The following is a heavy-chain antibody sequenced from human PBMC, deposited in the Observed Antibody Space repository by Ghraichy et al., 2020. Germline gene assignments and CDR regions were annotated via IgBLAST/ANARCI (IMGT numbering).Heavy chain of an antibody. CDR2: IDWDEDT. Sequence: QTLSLTCTFSGFSLGTSGMCVSWIRQPPGKALEWLALIDWDEDTYYNTSLKSRLTISKDPSKDQVLLKMTNMDPLDTATYYCARSYSSGWPFDNWGQGTLVTVSS. CDR3: ARSYSSGWPFDN. J-gene: IGHJ5*02. D-gene: IGHD6-19*01. CDR1: GFSLGTSGMC. V-gene: IGHV2-70*13.